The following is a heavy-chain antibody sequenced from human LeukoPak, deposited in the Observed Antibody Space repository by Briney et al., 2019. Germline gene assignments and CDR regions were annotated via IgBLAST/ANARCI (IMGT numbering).Heavy chain of an antibody. J-gene: IGHJ3*02. CDR3: ARTMTYYDSWSGYRPLDAFDI. D-gene: IGHD3-3*01. CDR2: IYTSGST. CDR1: GGSISSYY. Sequence: SETLSLTCTVSGGSISSYYWSWIRQPPGKGLEWIGYIYTSGSTNYNPSLKSRVTISVDTSKNQFSLKLSSVTAADTAVYYCARTMTYYDSWSGYRPLDAFDIWGQGTMVTVSS. V-gene: IGHV4-4*09.